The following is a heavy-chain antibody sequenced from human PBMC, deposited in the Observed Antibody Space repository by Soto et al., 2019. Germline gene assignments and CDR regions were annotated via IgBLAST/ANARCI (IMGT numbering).Heavy chain of an antibody. J-gene: IGHJ5*02. CDR1: GFTFSSYA. CDR3: AKDPGSDNWFDP. Sequence: GGSLRLSCAASGFTFSSYAMSWVRQAPGKGLEWVSAISGSGGSTYYADSVKGRSTISRDNSKNTLYLQMNSLRAEDTAVYYCAKDPGSDNWFDPWGQGTLVTVSS. V-gene: IGHV3-23*01. CDR2: ISGSGGST. D-gene: IGHD5-12*01.